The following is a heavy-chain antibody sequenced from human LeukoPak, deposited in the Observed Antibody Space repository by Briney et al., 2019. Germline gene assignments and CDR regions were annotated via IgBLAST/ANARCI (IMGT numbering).Heavy chain of an antibody. CDR1: GGSISSGGYY. J-gene: IGHJ3*02. CDR3: ARHRWELNAFDI. V-gene: IGHV4-61*03. CDR2: IYYSGRT. D-gene: IGHD1-26*01. Sequence: SETLSLTCTVSGGSISSGGYYWSWIRQHPGKSLEWIGYIYYSGRTDYNPSLKSRVTISVDTSKNHFSLILSSVTAADTAVYYCARHRWELNAFDIWGQGTMVTVSS.